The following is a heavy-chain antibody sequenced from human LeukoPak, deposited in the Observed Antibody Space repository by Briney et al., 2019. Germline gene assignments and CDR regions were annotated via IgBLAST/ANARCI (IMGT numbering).Heavy chain of an antibody. D-gene: IGHD3-22*01. CDR2: VHSSGIT. Sequence: SETLSLTCTVSGGSISSYYLSWIRRPAGKGLEWIGRVHSSGITNYNPSLRSRLIMSIDTSRNQFSLRVTSVTAADTALYYCAGESYYDASGYSGGLNVWGQGTTVIVSS. V-gene: IGHV4-4*07. CDR1: GGSISSYY. CDR3: AGESYYDASGYSGGLNV. J-gene: IGHJ6*02.